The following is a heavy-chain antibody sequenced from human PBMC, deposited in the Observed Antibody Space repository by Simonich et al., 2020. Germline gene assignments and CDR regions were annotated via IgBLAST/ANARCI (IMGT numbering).Heavy chain of an antibody. CDR1: GYTFTGYY. J-gene: IGHJ3*02. Sequence: QVQLVQSGAEVKKPGASVKVSCKASGYTFTGYYMHWVRQAPGKGLEWKGWINPNSCGKNYAQKFQGRVTMTRDTSISTAYMELSRLRSDDTAVYYCARVSGGTAMVTSTFDIWGQGTMVTVSS. CDR2: INPNSCGK. CDR3: ARVSGGTAMVTSTFDI. V-gene: IGHV1-2*02. D-gene: IGHD5-18*01.